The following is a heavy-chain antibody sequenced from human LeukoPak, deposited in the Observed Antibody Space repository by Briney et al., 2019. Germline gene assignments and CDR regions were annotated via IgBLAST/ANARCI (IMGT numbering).Heavy chain of an antibody. J-gene: IGHJ4*02. Sequence: GGSLRLSCAASGFSFSSYSMNWVRQAPGKEPEWISYISITGETTYYADSVTGRFTISRDNVQRSIYLEMNSLRDDDTAVYYCARSAPGFDYWGRGTLVNVSS. CDR1: GFSFSSYS. V-gene: IGHV3-48*02. CDR3: ARSAPGFDY. CDR2: ISITGETT.